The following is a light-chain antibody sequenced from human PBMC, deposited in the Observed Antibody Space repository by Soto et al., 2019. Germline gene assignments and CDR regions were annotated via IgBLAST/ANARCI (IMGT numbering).Light chain of an antibody. J-gene: IGKJ1*01. Sequence: EIVMTQSPATLSVSPGERATLSCRASQSVSSNLAWYQQKPGQAPRLLIYDTSTRATGIPDRFSGSGSGTDFTLTVSRLEPEDFAVYFCQQHDDSFTWTFGQGTKVDIK. CDR3: QQHDDSFTWT. V-gene: IGKV3D-15*01. CDR1: QSVSSN. CDR2: DTS.